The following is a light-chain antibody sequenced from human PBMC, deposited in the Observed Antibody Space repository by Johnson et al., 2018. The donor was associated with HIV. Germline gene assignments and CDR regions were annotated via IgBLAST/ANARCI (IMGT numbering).Light chain of an antibody. Sequence: SVLTQPPSVSAAPGQKVTISCSGSSSNIGNNYVSWYQPLPGTAPKLLIYDNNNRPSGIPDRFSGSKSGTSATLGITGLETGDEADYYCGTWDSRLSAYVFGTVTNVTVL. CDR1: SSNIGNNY. CDR3: GTWDSRLSAYV. CDR2: DNN. J-gene: IGLJ1*01. V-gene: IGLV1-51*01.